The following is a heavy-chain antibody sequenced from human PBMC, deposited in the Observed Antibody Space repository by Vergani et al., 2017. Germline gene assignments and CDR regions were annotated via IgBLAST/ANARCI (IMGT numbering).Heavy chain of an antibody. D-gene: IGHD2-2*01. CDR2: ISGSGGST. CDR1: GFTFSSYA. V-gene: IGHV3-23*01. CDR3: AKESLGYCSSTSCRMYYFDY. Sequence: EVQLLESGGGLVQPGGSLRLSCAASGFTFSSYAMSWVRQAPGKGLEWVSAISGSGGSTYYADSVKGRFTISSDNSKNTLYLQMNRLRAEDTAVYYCAKESLGYCSSTSCRMYYFDYWGQGTLVPVSS. J-gene: IGHJ4*02.